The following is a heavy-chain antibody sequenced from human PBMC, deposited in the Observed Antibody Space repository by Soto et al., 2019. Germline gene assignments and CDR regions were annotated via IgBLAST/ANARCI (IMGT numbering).Heavy chain of an antibody. D-gene: IGHD6-19*01. J-gene: IGHJ3*01. Sequence: PSQTLSLTCAISGDSVSSNSAAWNWIRQSPSRGLEWLGRTYYRSKWYNDYAVSVKSRITINPDTSKNQFSLQLNSVTPEDTAVYYCARDPSDEGTAWYGGFDVWGQGTMVTVSS. CDR1: GDSVSSNSAA. CDR2: TYYRSKWYN. CDR3: ARDPSDEGTAWYGGFDV. V-gene: IGHV6-1*01.